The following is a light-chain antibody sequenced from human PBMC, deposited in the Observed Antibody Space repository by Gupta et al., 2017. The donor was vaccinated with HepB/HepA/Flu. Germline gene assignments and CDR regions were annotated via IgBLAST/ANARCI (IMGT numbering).Light chain of an antibody. J-gene: IGKJ2*01. V-gene: IGKV2-28*01. CDR3: LHDLHTPGT. CDR1: QSLLHRNGYNY. CDR2: WGS. Sequence: DLVVTVSRLSLPVTAGEPASIPCRSSQSLLHRNGYNYLDWYLQKSGQSPKFLIYWGSNRASGVPDRFSGSGPGTDFILTISRVEAEDVGVNYCLHDLHTPGTFGQGTKLEIK.